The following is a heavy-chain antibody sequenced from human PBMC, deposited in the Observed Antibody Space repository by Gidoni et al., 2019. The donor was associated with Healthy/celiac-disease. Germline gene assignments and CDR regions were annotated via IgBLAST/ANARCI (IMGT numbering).Heavy chain of an antibody. CDR3: ARYPYDSSGSVKTDYYYYYGMDV. CDR1: GFTFSSYE. CDR2: ISSSGSTI. V-gene: IGHV3-48*03. D-gene: IGHD3-22*01. Sequence: EVQLVESGGGLVQPGGSLRLSCAASGFTFSSYEMNWVRQAPGKGLEWVSYISSSGSTIYYADSVKGRFTISRDNAKNSLYLQMNSLRAEDTAVYYCARYPYDSSGSVKTDYYYYYGMDVWGQGTTVTVSS. J-gene: IGHJ6*02.